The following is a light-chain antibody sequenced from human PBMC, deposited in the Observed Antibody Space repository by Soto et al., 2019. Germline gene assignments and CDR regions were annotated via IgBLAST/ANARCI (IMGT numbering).Light chain of an antibody. Sequence: QTVVTQEPSFSVSPGRTVTLTCGLSSGSVSTSYYPSWYQQTPGQAPRTLIYSTNTRSSGVPDRFSGSILGNKAALTITGAQADDESDYYCVLYMGSSWVFGGGTQLTVL. V-gene: IGLV8-61*01. CDR2: STN. J-gene: IGLJ3*02. CDR3: VLYMGSSWV. CDR1: SGSVSTSYY.